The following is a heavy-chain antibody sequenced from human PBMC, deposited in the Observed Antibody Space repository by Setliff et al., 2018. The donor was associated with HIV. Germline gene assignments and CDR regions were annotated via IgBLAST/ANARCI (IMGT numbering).Heavy chain of an antibody. D-gene: IGHD3-22*01. J-gene: IGHJ4*02. CDR3: ARLTTTYYYDSSAYYHPV. CDR2: INHSGST. V-gene: IGHV4-39*07. Sequence: PSETLSLTCTVSGDSISRRIYYWGWIRQPPGKGLEWIGEINHSGSTNYNPSLKSRVTISVDTSKNQFSLKLSSVTAADTAVFYCARLTTTYYYDSSAYYHPVWGQGTLVTVSS. CDR1: GDSISRRIYY.